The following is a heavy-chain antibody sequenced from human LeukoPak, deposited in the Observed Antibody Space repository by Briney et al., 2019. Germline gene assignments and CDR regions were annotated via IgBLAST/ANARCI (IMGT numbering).Heavy chain of an antibody. J-gene: IGHJ3*02. Sequence: PSETLSLTCTVSGYSISSGYYWGWIRQPPGKGLEWIGSIYHSGSTYYNPSLKSRVTISVDTSKNQFSLKLSSVTAADTAVYYCASTSPIDAFDIWGQGTMVTVSS. CDR2: IYHSGST. CDR1: GYSISSGYY. V-gene: IGHV4-38-2*02. CDR3: ASTSPIDAFDI. D-gene: IGHD1-26*01.